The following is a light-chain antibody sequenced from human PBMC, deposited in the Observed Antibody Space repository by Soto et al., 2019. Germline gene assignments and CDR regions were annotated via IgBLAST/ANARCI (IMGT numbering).Light chain of an antibody. CDR3: QLYSVYSSWT. Sequence: DIEMTQSPSTLSASVGDRVTITCRASESSSRWLAWYQQKPGKVPKLLIYQASSLESGVPSRFSGSGSGTEFTLTISSLQTEDFATYYCQLYSVYSSWTFGQGTKVDIK. J-gene: IGKJ1*01. V-gene: IGKV1-5*03. CDR2: QAS. CDR1: ESSSRW.